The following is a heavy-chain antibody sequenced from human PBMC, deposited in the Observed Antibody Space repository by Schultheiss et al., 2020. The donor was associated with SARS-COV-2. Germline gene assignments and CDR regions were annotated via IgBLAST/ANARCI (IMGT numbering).Heavy chain of an antibody. Sequence: GESLKISCAASGFTFSNAWMSWVRQAPGKGLEWVANIKQDGSEKYYVDSVKGRFTISRDNAKNSLYLQMNSLRAEDTAVYYCARWRVSRGLTTRHYFDYWGQGTLVTVSS. J-gene: IGHJ4*02. CDR2: IKQDGSEK. D-gene: IGHD1-1*01. V-gene: IGHV3-7*01. CDR3: ARWRVSRGLTTRHYFDY. CDR1: GFTFSNAW.